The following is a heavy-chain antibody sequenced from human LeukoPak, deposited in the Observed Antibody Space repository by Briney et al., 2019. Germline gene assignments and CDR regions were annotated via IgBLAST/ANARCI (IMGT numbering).Heavy chain of an antibody. J-gene: IGHJ4*02. V-gene: IGHV4-38-2*01. D-gene: IGHD6-19*01. Sequence: PSETLSLTCAVSGYSLSSGYYWGWIRQPPGKGLEWIGSIYYSGSTYYNPSLKSRVTISVDTSKNQFSLKLSSVTAADTAVYYCASQIIAVAGTIDYWGQGTLVTVSS. CDR3: ASQIIAVAGTIDY. CDR1: GYSLSSGYY. CDR2: IYYSGST.